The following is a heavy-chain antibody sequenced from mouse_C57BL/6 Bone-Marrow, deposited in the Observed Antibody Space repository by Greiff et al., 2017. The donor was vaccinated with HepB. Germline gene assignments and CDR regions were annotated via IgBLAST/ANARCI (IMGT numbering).Heavy chain of an antibody. CDR1: GFTFSSYA. J-gene: IGHJ3*01. CDR2: ISSGGDYI. CDR3: TREDYGSSLFAY. Sequence: VQLKESGEGLVKPGGSLKLSCAASGFTFSSYAMSWVRQTPEKRLEWVAYISSGGDYIYYADTVKGRFTISRDNARNTLYLQMSSLKSEDAAMYYCTREDYGSSLFAYWGQGTLVTVSA. D-gene: IGHD1-1*01. V-gene: IGHV5-9-1*02.